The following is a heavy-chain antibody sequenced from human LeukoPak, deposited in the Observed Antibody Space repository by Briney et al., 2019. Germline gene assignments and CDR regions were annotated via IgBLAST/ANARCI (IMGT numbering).Heavy chain of an antibody. V-gene: IGHV1-8*03. CDR3: ARVGAYGSGSYPMYY. J-gene: IGHJ4*02. CDR2: MNPNSGNT. D-gene: IGHD3-10*01. Sequence: ASVKVSCKASGYTFTSYDISWVRQATGQGLEWMGWMNPNSGNTGYAQKFQGRVTITRNTSISTASMELSSLRSEDTAVYYCARVGAYGSGSYPMYYWGQGTLVTVSS. CDR1: GYTFTSYD.